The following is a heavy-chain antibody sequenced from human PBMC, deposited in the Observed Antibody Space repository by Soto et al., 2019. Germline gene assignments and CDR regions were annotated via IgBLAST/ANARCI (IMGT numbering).Heavy chain of an antibody. CDR1: GGSISSGGYS. CDR2: IYHSGST. CDR3: ARDKLRDPAGFDP. J-gene: IGHJ5*02. D-gene: IGHD3-10*01. V-gene: IGHV4-30-2*01. Sequence: SETLSLTCAVSGGSISSGGYSWSWIRQPPGKGLEWIGYIYHSGSTYYNPSLKSRVTISVDRSKNQFSLKLSSVTAADTAVYYCARDKLRDPAGFDPWGQGTLVTGSS.